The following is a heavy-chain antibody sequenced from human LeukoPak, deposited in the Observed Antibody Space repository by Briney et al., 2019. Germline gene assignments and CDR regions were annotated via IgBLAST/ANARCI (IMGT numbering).Heavy chain of an antibody. CDR3: ARDLYNWSDGGFYYYGMDV. J-gene: IGHJ6*02. Sequence: ASVKVSCTASGYTFTSYYMHWVRQAPGQGLEWMGIINPSGGSTSYAQKFQGRVTMTRDTSTSTVYMELSSLRSEDTAVYYCARDLYNWSDGGFYYYGMDVWGQGTTVTVSS. CDR1: GYTFTSYY. CDR2: INPSGGST. D-gene: IGHD1-1*01. V-gene: IGHV1-46*01.